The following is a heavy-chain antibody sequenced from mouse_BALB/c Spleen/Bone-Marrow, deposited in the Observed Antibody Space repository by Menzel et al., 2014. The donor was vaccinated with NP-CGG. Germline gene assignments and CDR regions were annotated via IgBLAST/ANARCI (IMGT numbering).Heavy chain of an antibody. V-gene: IGHV5-6-4*01. CDR2: ISSGGHYT. CDR3: SKDGGYDYSYYFDY. Sequence: EVHLVESGGGLVKPGGSLKPSCAASGFTFSSYSMSWVRQTPEKRLEGVATISSGGHYTYYPDSVKGRFTISRDNAKNTLYLQMSSLKSEDTAMYYCSKDGGYDYSYYFDYWGQGTTLTVSS. J-gene: IGHJ2*01. D-gene: IGHD2-4*01. CDR1: GFTFSSYS.